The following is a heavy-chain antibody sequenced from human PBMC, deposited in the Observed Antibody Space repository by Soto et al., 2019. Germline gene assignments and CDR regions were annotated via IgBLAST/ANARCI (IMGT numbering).Heavy chain of an antibody. CDR1: GYIFTGYY. Sequence: QAQLVQSGAEVKKPGASVKVSCMASGYIFTGYYMHWVRQAPGQGLEWLGWINPNSGATDYARKFHGRVSMTRDTSISTAYMELRRLRSDDTAVYYCARSSDVWTALNWFDPWGQGTLVTVSS. J-gene: IGHJ5*02. V-gene: IGHV1-2*02. CDR2: INPNSGAT. CDR3: ARSSDVWTALNWFDP. D-gene: IGHD3-3*01.